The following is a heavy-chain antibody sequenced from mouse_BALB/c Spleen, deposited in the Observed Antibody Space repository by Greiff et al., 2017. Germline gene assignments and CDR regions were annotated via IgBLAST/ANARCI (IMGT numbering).Heavy chain of an antibody. CDR3: ARSGYYEAMDY. V-gene: IGHV1S29*02. CDR1: GYTFTDYN. J-gene: IGHJ4*01. D-gene: IGHD3-1*01. Sequence: VQLQQSVPELVKPGASVKISCKASGYTFTDYNMHWVKQSHGKSLEWIGYIYPYNGGTGYNQKFKSKATLTVDNSSSTAYMELRSLTSEDSAVYYCARSGYYEAMDYWGQGTSVTVSS. CDR2: IYPYNGGT.